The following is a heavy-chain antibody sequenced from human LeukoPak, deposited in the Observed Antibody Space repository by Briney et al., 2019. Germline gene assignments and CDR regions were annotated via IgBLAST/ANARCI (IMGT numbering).Heavy chain of an antibody. D-gene: IGHD5-18*01. CDR1: GFTFGDYA. V-gene: IGHV3-49*04. CDR3: TRDRGYSYGYGDY. J-gene: IGHJ4*02. CDR2: IRSKVYGGTT. Sequence: PGRSLRLSCTASGFTFGDYAMSWVRQAPGKGLEWVGFIRSKVYGGTTEYAASVKGRFTISRDDSKTIAYLQMNSLKTEDTAVYYCTRDRGYSYGYGDYWGQGTLVTVSS.